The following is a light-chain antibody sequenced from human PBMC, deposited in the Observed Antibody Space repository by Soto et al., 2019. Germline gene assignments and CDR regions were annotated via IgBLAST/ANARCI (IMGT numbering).Light chain of an antibody. CDR1: TSNIGRNT. V-gene: IGLV1-44*01. CDR3: ATWDHSVHGVV. J-gene: IGLJ2*01. Sequence: QSVLTQPPSASGTPGQRVTIFCSGTTSNIGRNTVNWYQQLPGTAPKLLIYSNYQRPSGVPDRFSGSRSGTSASLAISGLQSDDEADYYCATWDHSVHGVVFGGGTKLTVL. CDR2: SNY.